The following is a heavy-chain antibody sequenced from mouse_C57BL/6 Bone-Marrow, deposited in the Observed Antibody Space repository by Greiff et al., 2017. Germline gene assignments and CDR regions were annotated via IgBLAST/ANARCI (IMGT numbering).Heavy chain of an antibody. CDR3: ARADGVSWFAY. Sequence: EVQLQQSGPELVKPGASVKISCKASGYTFTDYYMNWVKQSHGKSLEWIGDINPNHGGTSYNQQFKGKATLTVDKSSRTAYMELRSLTSEDSAVYYCARADGVSWFAYGGQGTLVTVSA. V-gene: IGHV1-26*01. CDR2: INPNHGGT. CDR1: GYTFTDYY. J-gene: IGHJ3*01. D-gene: IGHD1-1*02.